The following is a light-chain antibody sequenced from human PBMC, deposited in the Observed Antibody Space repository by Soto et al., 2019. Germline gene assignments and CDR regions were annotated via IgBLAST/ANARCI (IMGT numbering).Light chain of an antibody. J-gene: IGKJ4*01. V-gene: IGKV1-5*03. Sequence: DIQMTQSPSTLSASVGDRVTITCRASQSISSWLAWYQQKPGKAPNLLIYKASTLESGVPSRFSGRGSGTEFTLTIASLQPADGATHYCQQYNTYPLTFGGGTKVEIK. CDR1: QSISSW. CDR3: QQYNTYPLT. CDR2: KAS.